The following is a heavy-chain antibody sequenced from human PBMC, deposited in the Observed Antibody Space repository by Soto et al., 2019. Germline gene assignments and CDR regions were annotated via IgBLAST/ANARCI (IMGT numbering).Heavy chain of an antibody. Sequence: EVQLVESGGGLVQPGGSLGLSCAVSGFTFGSYWMNWVRLIPGKGLEWVAYIKPDGSATYYVDSVKGRFTISRDNAKNSLSLQMNSLRVDDTSVYYCARAGYCGPGCYYYFDYWGQGTLVTVSS. CDR2: IKPDGSAT. J-gene: IGHJ4*02. CDR1: GFTFGSYW. D-gene: IGHD2-21*02. V-gene: IGHV3-7*01. CDR3: ARAGYCGPGCYYYFDY.